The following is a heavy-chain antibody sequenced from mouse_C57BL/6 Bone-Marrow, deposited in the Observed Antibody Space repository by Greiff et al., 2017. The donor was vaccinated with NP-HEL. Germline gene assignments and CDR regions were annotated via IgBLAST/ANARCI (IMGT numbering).Heavy chain of an antibody. Sequence: QVTLKVSGPGILQPSQTLSLTCSFSGFSLSTFGMGVGWIRQPSGKGLEWLAHIWWDDDKYYNPALKSRLTISKDTSKNQVFLKIANVDTADTATYYCALYYYGSSYWYFDVWGTGTTVTVSS. V-gene: IGHV8-8*01. CDR2: IWWDDDK. CDR3: ALYYYGSSYWYFDV. CDR1: GFSLSTFGMG. D-gene: IGHD1-1*01. J-gene: IGHJ1*03.